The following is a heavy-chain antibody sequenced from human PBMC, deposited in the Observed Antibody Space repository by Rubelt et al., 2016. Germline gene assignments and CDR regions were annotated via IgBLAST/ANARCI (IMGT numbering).Heavy chain of an antibody. V-gene: IGHV3-23*04. D-gene: IGHD3-9*01. Sequence: EVQLVESGGGLVQPGGSLRLSCAASGFTFSNYAMSWVRQAPGKGLEWVSVITGSGATTYYADSVKGRFTISRDNAKNSLSLQMTSLRADDTAVYYCATHNDWSFNYWGQGTLVTVSS. CDR2: ITGSGATT. CDR1: GFTFSNYA. CDR3: ATHNDWSFNY. J-gene: IGHJ4*02.